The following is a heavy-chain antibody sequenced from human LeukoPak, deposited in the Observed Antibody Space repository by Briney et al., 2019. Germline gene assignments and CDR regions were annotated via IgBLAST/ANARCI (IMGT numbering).Heavy chain of an antibody. CDR1: GFSLSPSGMC. CDR3: ARIRYGSGSYHFDY. Sequence: RESGPALTKPTQTLTLTCYFSGFSLSPSGMCVSWIRHPPGKALECFALIDWDDDKYYSTSLKTRLTISKDTSKNQVVLTMTNMDPVDTATYYCARIRYGSGSYHFDYWGQGTLVTVSS. V-gene: IGHV2-70*01. D-gene: IGHD3-10*01. CDR2: IDWDDDK. J-gene: IGHJ4*02.